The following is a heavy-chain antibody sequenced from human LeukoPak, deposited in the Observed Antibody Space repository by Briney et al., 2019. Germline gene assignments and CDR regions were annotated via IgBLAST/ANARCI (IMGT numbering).Heavy chain of an antibody. V-gene: IGHV4-59*12. D-gene: IGHD2-21*02. J-gene: IGHJ6*03. CDR1: GGSISNYY. CDR3: ARSHIVVVTATPYYYYMDV. Sequence: PSETLSLTCTVSGGSISNYYWSWIRQPPGKGLEWIGYIYYSGSTNYNPSLKSRVTISVDTSKNQFSLKLSSVTAADTAVYYCARSHIVVVTATPYYYYMDVWGKGTTVTISS. CDR2: IYYSGST.